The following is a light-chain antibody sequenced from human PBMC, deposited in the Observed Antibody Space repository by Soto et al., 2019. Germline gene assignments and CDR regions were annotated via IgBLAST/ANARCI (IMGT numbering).Light chain of an antibody. CDR3: AVWDDSLHGLV. Sequence: QSVLTQPPSASGTPGQTVTISCPGSSSNIGGNSVSWCQQLPGTAPKLLIHTNNQRPSGVPDRFSGSKSGTSASLAITELQPEDEADYYCAVWDDSLHGLVFGTGTKVTVL. J-gene: IGLJ1*01. CDR1: SSNIGGNS. V-gene: IGLV1-44*01. CDR2: TNN.